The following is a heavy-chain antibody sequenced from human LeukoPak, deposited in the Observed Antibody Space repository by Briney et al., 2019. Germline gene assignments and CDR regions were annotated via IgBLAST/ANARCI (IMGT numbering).Heavy chain of an antibody. CDR2: IYYSGST. CDR1: GGSISNNNYY. J-gene: IGHJ4*02. Sequence: SETLSLTCTVSGGSISNNNYYWAWIRQPPGKGLECIGSIYYSGSTYYNPSVKSPVTISVDTSKNQFSLRLSSVTAADTAVYYCATWRTAKTDYWGQGTLVTVSS. D-gene: IGHD3-3*01. CDR3: ATWRTAKTDY. V-gene: IGHV4-39*01.